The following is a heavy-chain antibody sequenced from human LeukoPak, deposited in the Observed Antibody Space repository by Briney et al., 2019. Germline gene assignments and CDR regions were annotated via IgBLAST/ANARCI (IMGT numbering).Heavy chain of an antibody. CDR2: IKSKTDGGTT. Sequence: GGSLRLSCAASGFTFSNAWMSWVRQAPGKGLEWVGRIKSKTDGGTTDYAAPVKGRFTISRDDAKHTLYLQMNSLKTEDTAVYYCQLQDYYDSSGYYGPDASLIFDYWGQGTLVTVSS. CDR1: GFTFSNAW. J-gene: IGHJ4*02. CDR3: QLQDYYDSSGYYGPDASLIFDY. V-gene: IGHV3-15*01. D-gene: IGHD3-22*01.